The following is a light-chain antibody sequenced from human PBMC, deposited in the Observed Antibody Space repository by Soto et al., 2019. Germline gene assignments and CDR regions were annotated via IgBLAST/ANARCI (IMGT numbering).Light chain of an antibody. CDR3: CSYAGSSTYV. CDR1: SSDIGSYNL. Sequence: QSVLTQPASGSGSPGQSITISCTGTSSDIGSYNLVSWYQHHPGKAPKPMIYEGSERPSGVSNRFSASKSGNTASLTISGLQAEDEADYFCCSYAGSSTYVFGTGTKVT. J-gene: IGLJ1*01. CDR2: EGS. V-gene: IGLV2-23*01.